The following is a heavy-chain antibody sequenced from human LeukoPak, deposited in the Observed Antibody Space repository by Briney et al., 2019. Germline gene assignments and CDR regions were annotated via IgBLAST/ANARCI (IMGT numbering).Heavy chain of an antibody. D-gene: IGHD1-26*01. CDR3: ARGSGVGATYYFDY. CDR2: IYSGGST. CDR1: GFTFSSYA. J-gene: IGHJ4*02. Sequence: GGSLRLSCAASGFTFSSYAMSWVRQAPGKGLEWVSVIYSGGSTYYADSVKGRFTISRDNSKNTLYLQMNSLRAEDTAVYYRARGSGVGATYYFDYWGQGTLVTVSS. V-gene: IGHV3-53*01.